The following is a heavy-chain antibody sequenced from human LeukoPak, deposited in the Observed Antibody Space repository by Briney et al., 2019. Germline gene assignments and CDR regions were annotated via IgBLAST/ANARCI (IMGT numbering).Heavy chain of an antibody. J-gene: IGHJ4*02. D-gene: IGHD3-16*02. CDR1: GFTFSSYS. V-gene: IGHV3-48*01. CDR3: ARDRIPHGYDYVWGSYRTSEFDY. Sequence: PRGSLRLSCAASGFTFSSYSVNWVRQAPGKGLEWVSYISSSSSSTIYYADSVKGRFTISRDNAKNSLYLQMNSLRAEDTAVYYCARDRIPHGYDYVWGSYRTSEFDYWGQGTLVTVSS. CDR2: ISSSSSSTI.